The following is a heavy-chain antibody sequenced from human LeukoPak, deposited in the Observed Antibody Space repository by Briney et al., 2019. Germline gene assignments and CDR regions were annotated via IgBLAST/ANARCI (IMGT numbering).Heavy chain of an antibody. V-gene: IGHV1-69*04. CDR2: IIPILGIA. D-gene: IGHD3-22*01. CDR3: ARDRDYYDSSGYVGSAFDI. CDR1: GGTFSSYA. J-gene: IGHJ3*02. Sequence: ASVKVSCKASGGTFSSYAISWVRQAPGQGLEWMGRIIPILGIANYAQKFQGRVTITADKSTSTAYMELSSLRSEDTAVYYCARDRDYYDSSGYVGSAFDIWGQGTMVTVSS.